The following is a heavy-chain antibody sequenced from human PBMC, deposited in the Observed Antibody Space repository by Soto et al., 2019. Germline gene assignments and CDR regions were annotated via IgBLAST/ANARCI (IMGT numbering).Heavy chain of an antibody. CDR1: GGSISSYF. J-gene: IGHJ4*02. CDR3: ARDLAAVPRAFDY. V-gene: IGHV4-59*01. CDR2: VYYTGTT. Sequence: SETLSLTCTVSGGSISSYFYIWVRQPPGKGLEWIGSVYYTGTTDYNPSLKSRVTISVDTSKTQFSLNLRSVTAADTAIYYCARDLAAVPRAFDYWGRGTLVTVSS. D-gene: IGHD6-13*01.